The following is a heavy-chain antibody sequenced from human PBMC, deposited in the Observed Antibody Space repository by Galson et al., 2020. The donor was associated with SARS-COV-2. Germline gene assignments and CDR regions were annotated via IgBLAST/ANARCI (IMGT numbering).Heavy chain of an antibody. CDR2: ISYDGSNK. CDR1: GFTFSSYA. V-gene: IGHV3-30*04. J-gene: IGHJ6*02. D-gene: IGHD2-2*01. CDR3: ARDYCSSTSCYYAGGMDV. Sequence: GGSLRLSCAASGFTFSSYAMHWVSQAPGKGLEWVAVISYDGSNKYYADSVKGRFTISRDNSKNTLYLQMNSLRAEDTAVYYCARDYCSSTSCYYAGGMDVWGQGTTVTVSS.